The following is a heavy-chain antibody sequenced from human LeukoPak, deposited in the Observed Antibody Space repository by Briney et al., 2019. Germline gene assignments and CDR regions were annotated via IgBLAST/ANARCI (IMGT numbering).Heavy chain of an antibody. V-gene: IGHV1-46*01. D-gene: IGHD3-10*01. CDR2: INPSGGST. Sequence: GASVKVSCKASGYTFTGYYMHWVRQAPGKGLEWMGIINPSGGSTSYAQKFQGRVTMTRDTSTSTVYMELSSLRSEDTAVYYCARDPGSGGFDYWGQGTLVTVSS. J-gene: IGHJ4*02. CDR3: ARDPGSGGFDY. CDR1: GYTFTGYY.